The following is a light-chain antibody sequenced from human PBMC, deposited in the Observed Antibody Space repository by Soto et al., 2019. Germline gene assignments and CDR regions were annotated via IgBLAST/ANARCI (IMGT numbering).Light chain of an antibody. CDR3: QVWDSSSSSVV. J-gene: IGLJ2*01. CDR2: DDD. V-gene: IGLV3-21*02. Sequence: SYELTQPPSVSVAPGLTASIACGGDNIGSKSVHWYQQKAGQAPVLVVYDDDDRPSGIPERISASNSGNTATLYISRVEAGDEADYYCQVWDSSSSSVVFGGGTQLTVL. CDR1: NIGSKS.